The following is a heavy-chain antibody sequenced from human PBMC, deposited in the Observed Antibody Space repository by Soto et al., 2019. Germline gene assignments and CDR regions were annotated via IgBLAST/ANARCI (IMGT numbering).Heavy chain of an antibody. CDR2: ISYDGSNK. J-gene: IGHJ4*02. Sequence: GGSLRLSCAASGFTFSSYGMHWVRQAPGKGLEWVAVISYDGSNKYYAESVKGRFTISRDNSKNTLYLQMNSLRAEDTAVYYCAKDESRDVDTAMVYPDYWGQGTLVTVSS. CDR3: AKDESRDVDTAMVYPDY. V-gene: IGHV3-30*18. CDR1: GFTFSSYG. D-gene: IGHD5-18*01.